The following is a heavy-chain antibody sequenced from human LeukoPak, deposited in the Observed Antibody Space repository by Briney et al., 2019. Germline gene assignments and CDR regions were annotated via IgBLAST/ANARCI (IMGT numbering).Heavy chain of an antibody. CDR3: AMYQGSERSSGCLAAYVDY. CDR2: ISSSGGST. Sequence: GGSLRLSCAASGFSFSSYAMSWVRQAPGKGLEWVSGISSSGGSTYYADSVKGRFTISRDSSKNTLYLQMNSLRGEDTAVYYCAMYQGSERSSGCLAAYVDYWGQGTLVTVSA. J-gene: IGHJ4*02. V-gene: IGHV3-23*01. D-gene: IGHD6-19*01. CDR1: GFSFSSYA.